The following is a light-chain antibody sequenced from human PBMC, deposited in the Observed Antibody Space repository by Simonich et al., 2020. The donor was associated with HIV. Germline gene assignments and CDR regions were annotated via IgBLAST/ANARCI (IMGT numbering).Light chain of an antibody. CDR2: WAS. CDR3: QQYYTTPPT. J-gene: IGKJ1*01. Sequence: DIVITQYPDSLAVSLGERATIKCKSNRNILYNTNNKNYLAWYQQKPGQPPNLLIYWASTRESGVPDRFSASGSGTDFTLTISSLQAEDVAVYYCQQYYTTPPTFGQGTKVEIK. V-gene: IGKV4-1*01. CDR1: RNILYNTNNKNY.